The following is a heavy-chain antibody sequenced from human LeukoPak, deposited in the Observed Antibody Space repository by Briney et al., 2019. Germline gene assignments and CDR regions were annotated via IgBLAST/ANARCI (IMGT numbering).Heavy chain of an antibody. CDR2: ISAYNGNT. J-gene: IGHJ6*02. Sequence: ASVKVSCKASGYTFTSYGISWVRQAPGQGLEWMGWISAYNGNTNYAQKLQGRVTMTTDTSTSTAYMELRSLRSDDTALYYCAKDMSVGAFYYYYGMDVWGQGTTVTVSS. CDR1: GYTFTSYG. D-gene: IGHD1-26*01. V-gene: IGHV1-18*01. CDR3: AKDMSVGAFYYYYGMDV.